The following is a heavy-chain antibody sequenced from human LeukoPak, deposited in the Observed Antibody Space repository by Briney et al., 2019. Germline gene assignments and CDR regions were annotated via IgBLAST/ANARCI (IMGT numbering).Heavy chain of an antibody. V-gene: IGHV3-21*01. J-gene: IGHJ4*02. CDR1: GFTFSSYS. D-gene: IGHD2-2*02. Sequence: GGSLRLSCAATGFTFSSYSMNWVRQAPGKGLEWVSSISSTSSYIYYADSVKGRFTISRDNAKNSLYLQMKSLRAEDTAVYYCARETYCSSTSCYIGDGYWGQGTLVTVSS. CDR2: ISSTSSYI. CDR3: ARETYCSSTSCYIGDGY.